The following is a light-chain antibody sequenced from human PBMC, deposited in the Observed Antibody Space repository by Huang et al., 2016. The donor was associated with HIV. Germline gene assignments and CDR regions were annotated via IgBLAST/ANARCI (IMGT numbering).Light chain of an antibody. CDR3: QQTNSFPLT. J-gene: IGKJ4*01. CDR2: ASS. CDR1: PGISSW. Sequence: DIQMTQSPSSVSAYVGDRVTITCRASPGISSWLAWYQQKPGKAPKLLIYASSSLQIRFPSMFSGSGSGTYFTLTISSLQPEDFATYYCQQTNSFPLTFGGGTNVEIK. V-gene: IGKV1-12*01.